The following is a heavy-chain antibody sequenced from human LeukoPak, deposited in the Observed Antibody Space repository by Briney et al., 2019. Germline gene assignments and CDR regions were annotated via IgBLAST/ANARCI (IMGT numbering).Heavy chain of an antibody. V-gene: IGHV4-34*01. D-gene: IGHD6-19*01. CDR1: GGSFSGYY. J-gene: IGHJ4*02. CDR2: INHSGST. CDR3: VREAKYSSGAIDY. Sequence: SETLSLTCAVYGGSFSGYYWSWIRQPPGKGLEWIGEINHSGSTNYNPSLKSRVTISVDTSKNQFSLKLSSVTAADTAVYYCVREAKYSSGAIDYWGQGTLVTVSS.